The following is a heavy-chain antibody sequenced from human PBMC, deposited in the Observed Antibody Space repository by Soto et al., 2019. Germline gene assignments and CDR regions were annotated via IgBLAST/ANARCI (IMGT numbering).Heavy chain of an antibody. CDR1: GFTFSSYS. Sequence: EVQLVESGGGLVQPGGSLRLSCAASGFTFSSYSMNWVRQAPGKGLEWVSYISSSSSTIYYADSVKGRLTISRDNAKNSLYLQMNSLRAEDTAVYYCARDRSYCDILTGEYYYSYGMDVWGPGTTVTVSS. CDR2: ISSSSSTI. J-gene: IGHJ6*02. V-gene: IGHV3-48*01. CDR3: ARDRSYCDILTGEYYYSYGMDV. D-gene: IGHD3-9*01.